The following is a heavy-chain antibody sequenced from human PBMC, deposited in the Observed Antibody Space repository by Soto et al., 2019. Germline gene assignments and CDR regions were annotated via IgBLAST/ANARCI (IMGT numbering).Heavy chain of an antibody. Sequence: SETLSLTCTVSGGSISSYYWSWIRQPAGKGLEWIGRIYTSGSTNYNPSLKSRVTMSVDTSKNQFSLKLSSVTAADTAVYYCARDPPLYSRKTKGSYYGMDVWGQGNTVTVSS. V-gene: IGHV4-4*07. D-gene: IGHD5-18*01. CDR3: ARDPPLYSRKTKGSYYGMDV. J-gene: IGHJ6*02. CDR2: IYTSGST. CDR1: GGSISSYY.